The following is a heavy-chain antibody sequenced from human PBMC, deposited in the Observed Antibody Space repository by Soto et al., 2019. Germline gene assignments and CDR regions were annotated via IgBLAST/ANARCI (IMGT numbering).Heavy chain of an antibody. V-gene: IGHV1-69*01. Sequence: QVQLVQSGAEVKKPGSSVKVSCKASGGTFSSYAISWVRQAPGQGLEWMGGIIPIFGTANYAQKFQGRCTITADEYTSTAYKELRSLRSEDRAVYYCERGVPGEVVAAIGWFDPWGQGTLVTVSS. CDR2: IIPIFGTA. CDR1: GGTFSSYA. CDR3: ERGVPGEVVAAIGWFDP. J-gene: IGHJ5*02. D-gene: IGHD2-15*01.